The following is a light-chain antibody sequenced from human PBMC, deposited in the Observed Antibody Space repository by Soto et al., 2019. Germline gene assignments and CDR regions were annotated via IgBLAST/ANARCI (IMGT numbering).Light chain of an antibody. CDR2: EDT. Sequence: QSVLTQPASVSGSPGQSITISCTGSSRDVGSYNLVSWYQQHPGKAPKLMIYEDTQRPSGVSNRFSASKSGNTASLTISGLQAEDEADYYCSSYVGRKSYVFGTGTKVTVL. CDR1: SRDVGSYNL. J-gene: IGLJ1*01. V-gene: IGLV2-23*01. CDR3: SSYVGRKSYV.